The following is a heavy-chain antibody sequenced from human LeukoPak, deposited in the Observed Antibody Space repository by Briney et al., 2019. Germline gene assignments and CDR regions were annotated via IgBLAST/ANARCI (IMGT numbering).Heavy chain of an antibody. D-gene: IGHD5-12*01. CDR2: ISNSGGRT. V-gene: IGHV3-23*01. Sequence: PGGSLRLSCAASGFTFSSYAMSWVRQAPGKGLEWVSSISNSGGRTFYTDSVKGRFTISRDNSKITLYLQMNGLRAEDTAVYYCAKSYNGYESKPDYWGQGTLVTVSS. CDR3: AKSYNGYESKPDY. J-gene: IGHJ4*02. CDR1: GFTFSSYA.